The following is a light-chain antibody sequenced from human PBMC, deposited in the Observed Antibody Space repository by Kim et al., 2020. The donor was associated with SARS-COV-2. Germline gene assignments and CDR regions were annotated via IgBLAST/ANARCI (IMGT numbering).Light chain of an antibody. CDR3: QQRSNWPLT. J-gene: IGKJ4*01. CDR2: DAS. Sequence: PGDRDPLSCRASQGVGTYLDWYQQKPGQAPRLLIYDASNRATGIPARFSGSGSGTDFTLTISSLEPEDFAVYYCQQRSNWPLTFGGGTKVDIK. V-gene: IGKV3-11*01. CDR1: QGVGTY.